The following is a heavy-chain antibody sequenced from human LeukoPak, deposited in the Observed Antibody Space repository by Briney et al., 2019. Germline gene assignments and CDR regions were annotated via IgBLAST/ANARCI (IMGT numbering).Heavy chain of an antibody. J-gene: IGHJ4*02. V-gene: IGHV3-33*01. D-gene: IGHD6-13*01. CDR2: IWYDGSNK. Sequence: GRSLRLSCAASGFTFSSYGMHWVRQAPGKGLEWVAVIWYDGSNKYYADSVKGRFTISRDNSKNTLYLQMNSLRAEDTAVYYCARVYDWAAAGTSLDYWGQGTLVTVSS. CDR1: GFTFSSYG. CDR3: ARVYDWAAAGTSLDY.